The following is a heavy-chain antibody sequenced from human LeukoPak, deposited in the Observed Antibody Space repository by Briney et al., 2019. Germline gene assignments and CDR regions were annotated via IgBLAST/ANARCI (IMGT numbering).Heavy chain of an antibody. D-gene: IGHD3-3*01. V-gene: IGHV3-13*01. CDR1: GFTFRDYD. CDR3: VRDVLPVSRSGFDQ. CDR2: IGIGDDT. Sequence: GGSLRLSCAASGFTFRDYDMHWVRQTPGRGLGWVSAIGIGDDTHYPDSVKGRFTISRDNAKNSLYLHLNSLRPEDTAFYYCVRDVLPVSRSGFDQWGQGTLVTVSS. J-gene: IGHJ4*02.